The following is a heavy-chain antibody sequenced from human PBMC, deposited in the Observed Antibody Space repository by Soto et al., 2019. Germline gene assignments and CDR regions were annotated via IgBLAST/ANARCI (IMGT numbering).Heavy chain of an antibody. J-gene: IGHJ3*02. D-gene: IGHD2-2*01. CDR2: LYDSGST. Sequence: SETLSLTCTVSGGSIISGGYYWSWIRQHPGKGLEGIGYLYDSGSTYYNPSLKSRATISVHTSKNQFSLKLSSVTAADTAVYYCARDLYYPNRSHSTRVVPAAQGGAFDIWGQGTMVTVSS. V-gene: IGHV4-31*03. CDR3: ARDLYYPNRSHSTRVVPAAQGGAFDI. CDR1: GGSIISGGYY.